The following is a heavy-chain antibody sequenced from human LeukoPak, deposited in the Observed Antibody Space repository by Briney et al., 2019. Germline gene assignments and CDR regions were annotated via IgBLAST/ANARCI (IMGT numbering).Heavy chain of an antibody. D-gene: IGHD6-13*01. CDR2: IYTSGSTSGST. CDR1: GGSISSGTYY. Sequence: SETLSLTCTVSGGSISSGTYYWNWLRQPAGKGLEWIGRIYTSGSTSGSTTCNPSLKGRVTISVDTSKNQFSLTLTSVTAADTAVYYCARDAAGIAATGVYWGQGTLVTVSS. J-gene: IGHJ4*02. CDR3: ARDAAGIAATGVY. V-gene: IGHV4-61*02.